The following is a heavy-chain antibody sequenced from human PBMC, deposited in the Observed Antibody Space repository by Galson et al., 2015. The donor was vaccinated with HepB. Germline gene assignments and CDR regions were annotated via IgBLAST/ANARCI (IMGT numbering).Heavy chain of an antibody. CDR1: GYTFTSYY. V-gene: IGHV1-46*01. CDR3: AREGYYDSLYYYYYGMDV. Sequence: SVKVSCKASGYTFTSYYMHWVRQAPGQGLEWMGIINPSGGSTSYAQKFQGRVTMTRDTSTSTVYMELSSLRSEDTAVYYCAREGYYDSLYYYYYGMDVWGQGTTVTVSS. D-gene: IGHD3-22*01. CDR2: INPSGGST. J-gene: IGHJ6*02.